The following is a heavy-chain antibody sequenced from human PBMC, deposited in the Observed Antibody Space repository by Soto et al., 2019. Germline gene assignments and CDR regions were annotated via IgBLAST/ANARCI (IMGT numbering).Heavy chain of an antibody. D-gene: IGHD3-9*01. CDR3: ASGAEYYDILTGYYNGYFDY. J-gene: IGHJ4*02. CDR1: GYTFTSYG. Sequence: ASVKVSCKASGYTFTSYGISWVRQAPGQGLEWMGWISAYNGNTNYAQKLQGRVTVTTDTSTSTAYMELRSLRSDDTAVYYCASGAEYYDILTGYYNGYFDYWGQGTLVTVSS. V-gene: IGHV1-18*01. CDR2: ISAYNGNT.